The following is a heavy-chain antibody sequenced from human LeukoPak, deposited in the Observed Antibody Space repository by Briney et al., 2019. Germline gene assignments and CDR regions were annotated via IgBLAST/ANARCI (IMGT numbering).Heavy chain of an antibody. Sequence: GGSLRLSCAASGFTVSSNYMSWVRQAPGKGLEWVSVIYSGGSTYYADSVKGRFTISRDNSKNTLYLQMNSLRAEDTAVYYCARGPAFLYGSGNYLAGYFGYWGQGTLVTVSS. CDR3: ARGPAFLYGSGNYLAGYFGY. D-gene: IGHD3-10*01. CDR1: GFTVSSNY. CDR2: IYSGGST. J-gene: IGHJ4*02. V-gene: IGHV3-66*01.